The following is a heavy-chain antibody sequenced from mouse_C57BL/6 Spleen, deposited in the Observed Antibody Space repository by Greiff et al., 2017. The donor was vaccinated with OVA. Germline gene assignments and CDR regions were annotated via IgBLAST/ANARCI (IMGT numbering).Heavy chain of an antibody. V-gene: IGHV1-18*01. J-gene: IGHJ4*01. D-gene: IGHD2-1*01. CDR3: ARGGIYYARNYAMDD. CDR2: INPNNGGT. Sequence: VQLKESGPELVKPGASVKIPCKASGYTFTDYNMDWVKQSHGKSLEWIGDINPNNGGTIYNQKFKGKATLTVDKSSSTAYMELRSLTSEDTAVYYCARGGIYYARNYAMDDWGQGTSVTVSS. CDR1: GYTFTDYN.